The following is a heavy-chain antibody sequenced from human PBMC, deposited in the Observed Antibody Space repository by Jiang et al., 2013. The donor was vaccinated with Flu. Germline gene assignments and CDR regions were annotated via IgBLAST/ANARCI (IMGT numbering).Heavy chain of an antibody. J-gene: IGHJ3*02. Sequence: VQLVESGGGLVKPGGSLRLSCAASEFTFSDYYMSWIRQAPGKGLEWLSYISGSGNTIYYADSVKGRFTVSRDNAKNSLYLQMSSLRADDTAVYYCVRGYVKSDAFDIWGQGTMVTVSS. CDR1: EFTFSDYY. D-gene: IGHD3-16*01. V-gene: IGHV3-11*01. CDR3: VRGYVKSDAFDI. CDR2: ISGSGNTI.